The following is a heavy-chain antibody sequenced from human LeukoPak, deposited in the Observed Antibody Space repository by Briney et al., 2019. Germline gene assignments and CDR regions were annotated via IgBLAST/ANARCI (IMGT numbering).Heavy chain of an antibody. CDR2: IYYSGST. D-gene: IGHD3-3*01. CDR3: ARSAPGAPYDFWSGYYWGAFDI. V-gene: IGHV4-39*07. CDR1: GGSISSSSYY. J-gene: IGHJ3*02. Sequence: SETLSLTCTVSGGSISSSSYYWGWIRQPPGKGLEWIGSIYYSGSTYYNPSLKSRVTISVDTSKNQFSLKLSSVTAADTAVYYCARSAPGAPYDFWSGYYWGAFDIWGQGTMVTVSS.